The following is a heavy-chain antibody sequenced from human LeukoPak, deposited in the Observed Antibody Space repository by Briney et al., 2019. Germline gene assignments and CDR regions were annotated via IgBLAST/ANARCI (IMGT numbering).Heavy chain of an antibody. CDR3: ARDPPYDSSGYYFDY. D-gene: IGHD3-22*01. J-gene: IGHJ4*02. CDR1: GYTFTSYA. Sequence: ASVKVSCKASGYTFTSYAMNWVRQAPGQGLEWMGIINPSGGSTSYAQKFQGRVTMTRDTSTSTVYMELSSLRSEDTAVYYCARDPPYDSSGYYFDYWGQGTLVTVSS. CDR2: INPSGGST. V-gene: IGHV1-46*01.